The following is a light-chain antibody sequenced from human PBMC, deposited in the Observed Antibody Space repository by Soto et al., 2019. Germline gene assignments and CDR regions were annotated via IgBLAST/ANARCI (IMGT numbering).Light chain of an antibody. J-gene: IGKJ5*01. V-gene: IGKV3-15*01. CDR1: QSVSSN. Sequence: EIVMTQSPATLSVSPGERATLSCRASQSVSSNLAWYQQKPGQAPRLLIYAASRLQAGVPLRFSGSGSGTDFTLTISDLQPEDFATYFCQQLNSFPLTFGQGTRLEIK. CDR2: AAS. CDR3: QQLNSFPLT.